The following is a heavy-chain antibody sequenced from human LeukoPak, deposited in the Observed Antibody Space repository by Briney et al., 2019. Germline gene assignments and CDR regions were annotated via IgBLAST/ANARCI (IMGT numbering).Heavy chain of an antibody. CDR2: IRSDSKTI. V-gene: IGHV3-48*01. CDR3: ARDYDWAFDY. CDR1: GFTFNSEP. J-gene: IGHJ4*02. Sequence: GGSLRLSCVMSGFTFNSEPMNWVRQAPGKGLDWIAHIRSDSKTIVYADSVKGRFTISRDNAKNSLSLQMNSLRAEDTAVYFCARDYDWAFDYWGQGVLVTVAS. D-gene: IGHD3-16*01.